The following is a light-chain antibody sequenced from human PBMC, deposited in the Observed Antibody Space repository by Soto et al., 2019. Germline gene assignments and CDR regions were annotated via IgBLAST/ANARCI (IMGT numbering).Light chain of an antibody. V-gene: IGKV1-33*01. Sequence: DIQMTQSPSSLSASVGDRVTITCQASQDISNYLNWYQQKPGKAPKLLIYYTSNLDTRVPSRFSGSGSGTDFTFTISSLQPEDIATYYGQQYDNLPLTFGPGTKVDIK. CDR2: YTS. J-gene: IGKJ3*01. CDR1: QDISNY. CDR3: QQYDNLPLT.